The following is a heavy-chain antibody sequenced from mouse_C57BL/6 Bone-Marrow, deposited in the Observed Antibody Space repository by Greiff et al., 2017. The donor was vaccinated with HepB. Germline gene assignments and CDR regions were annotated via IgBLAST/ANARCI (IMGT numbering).Heavy chain of an antibody. D-gene: IGHD2-10*01. Sequence: QVQLQQPGAELVKPGASVKLSCKASGYTFTSYWMHWVKQRPGRGLEWIGRIDPNSGGTKYNEKFKSKATLTVDKPSSTAYMQLSSLTSEDSAVYFCARSTRSLQHSYCAMDYWGQGTSVTVSS. V-gene: IGHV1-72*01. J-gene: IGHJ4*01. CDR2: IDPNSGGT. CDR3: ARSTRSLQHSYCAMDY. CDR1: GYTFTSYW.